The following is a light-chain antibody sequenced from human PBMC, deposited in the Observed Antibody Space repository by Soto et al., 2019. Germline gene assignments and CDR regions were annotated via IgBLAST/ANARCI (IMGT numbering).Light chain of an antibody. CDR1: NIGSKS. CDR3: QVWDSSSDRVI. J-gene: IGLJ2*01. Sequence: SYELTQPPSVSVAPGKTARITCGGNNIGSKSVHWYQHQPGQAPVLVIYSDSDRPSGIPERFSGSNSGNTPTLTISRVEAGDEADYYCQVWDSSSDRVIFGGGTKLTVL. V-gene: IGLV3-21*04. CDR2: SDS.